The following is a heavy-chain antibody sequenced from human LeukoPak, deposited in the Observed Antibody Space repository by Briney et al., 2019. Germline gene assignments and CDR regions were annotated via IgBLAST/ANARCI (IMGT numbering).Heavy chain of an antibody. J-gene: IGHJ5*02. CDR2: IIPIFGTA. CDR1: GGTFSSYA. V-gene: IGHV1-69*13. Sequence: GASVKVSCKASGGTFSSYAISWVRQAPGQGLGWMGGIIPIFGTANYAQKFQGRVTITADESTSTAYMELSSLRSEDTAVYYCARSLYGGNSWGWFDPWGQGTLVTVSS. D-gene: IGHD4-23*01. CDR3: ARSLYGGNSWGWFDP.